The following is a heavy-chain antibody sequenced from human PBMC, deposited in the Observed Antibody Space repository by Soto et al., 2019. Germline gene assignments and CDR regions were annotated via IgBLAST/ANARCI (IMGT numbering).Heavy chain of an antibody. CDR2: ASYTGAS. CDR1: GASVSSASYL. Sequence: QLQLQESGPGLVKPSETLSLTCSVSGASVSSASYLWGWIRQPPGKGLEWIGSASYTGASYLTPSLEWRVSFSVDTGKDQVFLDLWSLTAADTPVYYSARRVQGGGRFCDVDYCGQGILVTVSS. CDR3: ARRVQGGGRFCDVDY. J-gene: IGHJ4*02. V-gene: IGHV4-39*01. D-gene: IGHD2-15*01.